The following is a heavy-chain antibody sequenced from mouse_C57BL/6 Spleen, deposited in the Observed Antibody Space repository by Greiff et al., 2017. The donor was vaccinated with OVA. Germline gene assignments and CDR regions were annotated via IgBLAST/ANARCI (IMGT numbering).Heavy chain of an antibody. J-gene: IGHJ4*01. V-gene: IGHV1-72*01. D-gene: IGHD2-4*01. Sequence: VQLQQPGAELVKPGASVKLSCKASGYTFTSYWMHWVKQRPGRGLEWSGRIDPNSGGTKYNEKFKSKATLTVDKPSSTAYMQLSSLTSEDSAVYYCARWDYDDAMDYWGQGTSVTVSS. CDR3: ARWDYDDAMDY. CDR1: GYTFTSYW. CDR2: IDPNSGGT.